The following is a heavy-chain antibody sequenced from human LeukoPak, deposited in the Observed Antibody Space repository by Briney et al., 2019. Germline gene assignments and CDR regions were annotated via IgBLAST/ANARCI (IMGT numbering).Heavy chain of an antibody. CDR1: GYTFTSYG. V-gene: IGHV1-18*01. J-gene: IGHJ5*02. CDR2: ISAYNGNT. CDR3: ARDPTFEYSSSNWFDP. D-gene: IGHD6-6*01. Sequence: GASVKVSRKASGYTFTSYGISWVRQAPGQGLEWMGWISAYNGNTNYAQKLQGRVTMTTDTSTSTAYMELRSLRSDDTAVYYCARDPTFEYSSSNWFDPWGQGTLVTVSS.